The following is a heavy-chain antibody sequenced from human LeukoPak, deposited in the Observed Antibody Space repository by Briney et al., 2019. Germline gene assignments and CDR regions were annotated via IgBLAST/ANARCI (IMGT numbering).Heavy chain of an antibody. CDR1: GFTFSTYS. V-gene: IGHV3-21*01. CDR3: ARYCSSSRCLYYYHMDV. CDR2: ISSGSSYI. D-gene: IGHD2-2*01. J-gene: IGHJ6*03. Sequence: GRSLRLSCAASGFTFSTYSMNWVRQAPGKGLEWVSSISSGSSYIYYADSVKGRFTISRDDAKNSLYLQMNILRAEDTAVYYCARYCSSSRCLYYYHMDVWGQGTAVTVSS.